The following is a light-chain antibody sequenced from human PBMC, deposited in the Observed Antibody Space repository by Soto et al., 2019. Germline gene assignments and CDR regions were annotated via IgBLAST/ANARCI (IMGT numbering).Light chain of an antibody. V-gene: IGKV1-39*01. CDR1: QSISSY. CDR2: AAS. Sequence: DIQMTQSPSSLSASVGDRVTITCRTSQSISSYLIWYQLKPGKAPKLLIYAASTLHSGVPSRFSGGGSGTDFTLTISSLQPEDFATYYCQQSYSTPWTFGQGTKVEIK. J-gene: IGKJ1*01. CDR3: QQSYSTPWT.